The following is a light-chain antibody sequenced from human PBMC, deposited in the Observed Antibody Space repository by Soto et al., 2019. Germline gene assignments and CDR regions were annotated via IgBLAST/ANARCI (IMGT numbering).Light chain of an antibody. V-gene: IGKV3-11*01. CDR3: QQRSNWPLT. CDR2: DAS. Sequence: EIVLTQSPATLPLSPGERATLSCRASQSVSSYLAWYQQKPGQAPRLLISDASDRATGIPARFSGSGSGTDLALPISSLEPEDFAVYYCQQRSNWPLTFGGATKVEIK. J-gene: IGKJ4*01. CDR1: QSVSSY.